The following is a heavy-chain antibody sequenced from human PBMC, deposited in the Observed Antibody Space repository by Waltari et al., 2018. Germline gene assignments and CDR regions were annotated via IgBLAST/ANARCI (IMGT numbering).Heavy chain of an antibody. D-gene: IGHD2-2*03. V-gene: IGHV4-38-2*01. J-gene: IGHJ4*02. Sequence: QVQLQESGPGLVKPSETLSLTCDVSGYSINRGYYWVWNRQPPGKGLGWIATIYHAGDTFYNPSLKSRVTISMDTSKNQFSLKLNSVTAADTAVYFCSRQVLGYCTSAACRRLESWGQGTLVTVSS. CDR2: IYHAGDT. CDR3: SRQVLGYCTSAACRRLES. CDR1: GYSINRGYY.